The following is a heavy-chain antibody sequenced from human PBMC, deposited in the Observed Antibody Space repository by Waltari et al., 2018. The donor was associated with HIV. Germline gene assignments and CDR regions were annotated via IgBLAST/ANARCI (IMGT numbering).Heavy chain of an antibody. D-gene: IGHD3-9*01. CDR2: NAEYCGIT. CDR1: GFTFSTYW. Sequence: EVLLVESGGGLVQPGGSLRLSCAASGFTFSTYWMHWVRQAPGKGLVWVSRNAEYCGITNYADSVEGRFTISRDNAKNTLYLQMNNLRAEDTATYYCARDLIGYSDYWGQGTLVTVSS. J-gene: IGHJ4*02. V-gene: IGHV3-74*01. CDR3: ARDLIGYSDY.